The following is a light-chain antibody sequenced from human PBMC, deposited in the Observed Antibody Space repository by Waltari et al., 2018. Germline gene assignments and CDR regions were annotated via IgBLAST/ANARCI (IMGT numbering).Light chain of an antibody. CDR3: QSFDSSLDGYV. J-gene: IGLJ1*01. V-gene: IGLV1-40*01. CDR2: ANN. CDR1: GSTIGSYYQ. Sequence: QSVLTQPPSVYGAPGQRATISCTGSGSTIGSYYQVHWYQHLPGTAPKVLICANNNRPSGVPDRFAGSKSGASASLAITGLQAEDEADYYCQSFDSSLDGYVFGTGTKVTVL.